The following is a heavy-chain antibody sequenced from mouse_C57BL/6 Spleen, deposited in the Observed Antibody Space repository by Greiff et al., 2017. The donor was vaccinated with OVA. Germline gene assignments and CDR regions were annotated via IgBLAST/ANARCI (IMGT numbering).Heavy chain of an antibody. CDR3: ARYVSDSAMDY. CDR2: IYPGSGNT. V-gene: IGHV1-66*01. CDR1: GYSFTSYY. D-gene: IGHD2-13*01. J-gene: IGHJ4*01. Sequence: VQLQQSGPELVKPGASVKISCKASGYSFTSYYIHWVKQRPGQGLEWIGWIYPGSGNTKYNEKFKGKATLTADTSSSTAYIQLSSLTSEDSAVYYCARYVSDSAMDYWGQGTSVTVSS.